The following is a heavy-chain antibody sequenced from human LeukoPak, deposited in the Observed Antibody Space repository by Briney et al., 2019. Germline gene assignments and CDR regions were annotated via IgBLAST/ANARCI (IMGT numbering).Heavy chain of an antibody. V-gene: IGHV1-18*04. CDR2: ISAYNGNT. D-gene: IGHD3-22*01. J-gene: IGHJ6*03. Sequence: ASVKVSCKASGYTFTSYGISWVRQAPGQGLEWMGWISAYNGNTNYAQKLQGRVTMTTDTSTSTAYMELRSLRSDDTAVYYCARSYYDSSGYHSDYYYYMDVWGKGTTVTVSS. CDR3: ARSYYDSSGYHSDYYYYMDV. CDR1: GYTFTSYG.